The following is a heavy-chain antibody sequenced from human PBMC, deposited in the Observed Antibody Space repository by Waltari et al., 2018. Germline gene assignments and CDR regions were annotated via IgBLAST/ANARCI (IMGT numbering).Heavy chain of an antibody. J-gene: IGHJ4*02. Sequence: QLQLQESGPGLVKPSETLSLTCTVSGGSISSSSYYWGWIRQPPGKGLEWIGSIYYSGITYYNPSLKSRVTISVDTSKNQFSLKLSSVTAADTAVYYCARHCSGGSCTNYYFDYWGQGTLVTVSS. D-gene: IGHD2-15*01. CDR2: IYYSGIT. CDR1: GGSISSSSYY. V-gene: IGHV4-39*01. CDR3: ARHCSGGSCTNYYFDY.